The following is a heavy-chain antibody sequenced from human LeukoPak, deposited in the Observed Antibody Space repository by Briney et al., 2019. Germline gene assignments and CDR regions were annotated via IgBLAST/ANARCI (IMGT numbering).Heavy chain of an antibody. J-gene: IGHJ4*02. CDR3: ARWEYSSSKGFDY. D-gene: IGHD6-6*01. CDR1: GYTFTGYY. V-gene: IGHV1-2*02. Sequence: ASVKVSCKASGYTFTGYYMHWVRQAPGQELEWMGWINPNSGGTNYAQKFQGRVTMTRDTSISTAYMELSRLRSDDTAVYYCARWEYSSSKGFDYWGQGTLVTVSS. CDR2: INPNSGGT.